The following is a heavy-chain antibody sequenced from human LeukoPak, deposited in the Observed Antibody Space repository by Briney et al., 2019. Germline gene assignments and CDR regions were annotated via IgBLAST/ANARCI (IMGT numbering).Heavy chain of an antibody. D-gene: IGHD3-10*01. CDR3: AKDVGSGSYYKGNWFDP. CDR1: GFTFDDYA. CDR2: ISWDGGST. Sequence: GVLRLSCAASGFTFDDYAMHWVRQAPGKGLEWVSLISWDGGSTYYADSVKGRFTISRDNSKNSLYLQMNSLRAEDTALYYCAKDVGSGSYYKGNWFDPWGQGTLVTVSS. J-gene: IGHJ5*02. V-gene: IGHV3-43D*04.